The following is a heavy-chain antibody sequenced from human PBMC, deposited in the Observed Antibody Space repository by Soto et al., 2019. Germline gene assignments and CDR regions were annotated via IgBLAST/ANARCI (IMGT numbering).Heavy chain of an antibody. CDR2: ISVYNGNT. V-gene: IGHV1-18*01. CDR1: GYTFSAYG. D-gene: IGHD6-19*01. J-gene: IGHJ4*02. CDR3: ARRRKFGSGWPFDY. Sequence: QVQLVQSGGEVKKPGASVKVSCKASGYTFSAYGISWVRQAPGQGLEWMGWISVYNGNTNYGQKVQGRVTMTPDTSTTTADMELRSLRSDDTAVYYCARRRKFGSGWPFDYWGQGTLLIVSS.